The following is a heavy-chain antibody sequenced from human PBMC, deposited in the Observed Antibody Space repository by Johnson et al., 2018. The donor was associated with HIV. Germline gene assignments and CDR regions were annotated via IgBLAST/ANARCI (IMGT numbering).Heavy chain of an antibody. D-gene: IGHD1-26*01. CDR3: TNELVEARGPNAVDI. CDR1: GFTFSSYG. Sequence: VQLVESGGGVVQPGGSLRLSCAASGFTFSSYGMHWVRQAPGKGLEWVGRIKSKTDGGTTDYAAPVKGSFTISRDDSKNTLYLQMNSLKTEDTAMCYCTNELVEARGPNAVDIWGQGTMVTVSS. J-gene: IGHJ3*02. CDR2: IKSKTDGGTT. V-gene: IGHV3-15*01.